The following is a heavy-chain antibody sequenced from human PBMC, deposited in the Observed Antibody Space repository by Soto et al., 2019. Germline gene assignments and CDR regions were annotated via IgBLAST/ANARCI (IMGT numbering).Heavy chain of an antibody. J-gene: IGHJ4*02. CDR2: IWNHGTDK. Sequence: GGSLRLSCAASGFPFHTYGMNWLRQAPGKGLEWVAMIWNHGTDKYYADAVKGRFTISRDNPENSLYLQMNSLRAEDTAVYYCARDSDDSSGYYLLGVYYFDYWGQGTLVTVSS. CDR1: GFPFHTYG. V-gene: IGHV3-33*01. CDR3: ARDSDDSSGYYLLGVYYFDY. D-gene: IGHD3-22*01.